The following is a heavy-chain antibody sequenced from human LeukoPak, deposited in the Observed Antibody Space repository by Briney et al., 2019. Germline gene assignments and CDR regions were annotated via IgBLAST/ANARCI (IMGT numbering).Heavy chain of an antibody. CDR2: IFSSGST. Sequence: SETLSLTCSVSGGSISSGGFYWSWIRQHPGKGLEWIGYIFSSGSTYYSPSLKSRVTISVDTSKNQLSLRLNSVTAADTAVYFCARFRDILTALDWGQGTLVTVTS. V-gene: IGHV4-31*03. CDR1: GGSISSGGFY. D-gene: IGHD3-9*01. J-gene: IGHJ4*02. CDR3: ARFRDILTALD.